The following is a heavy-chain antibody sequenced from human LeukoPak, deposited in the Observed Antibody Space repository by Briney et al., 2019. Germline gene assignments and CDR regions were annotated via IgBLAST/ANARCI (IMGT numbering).Heavy chain of an antibody. CDR2: IIPIFGTA. J-gene: IGHJ3*02. CDR3: ASLPTIFGVPQAFDI. CDR1: GGTFSSYA. D-gene: IGHD3-3*01. Sequence: LRASVKVSCKASGGTFSSYAISWVRQAPGQGLEWMGGIIPIFGTANYAQKFQGRVTITADESTSTAYMELSSLRSEDTAVYYCASLPTIFGVPQAFDIWGQGTMVTVSS. V-gene: IGHV1-69*01.